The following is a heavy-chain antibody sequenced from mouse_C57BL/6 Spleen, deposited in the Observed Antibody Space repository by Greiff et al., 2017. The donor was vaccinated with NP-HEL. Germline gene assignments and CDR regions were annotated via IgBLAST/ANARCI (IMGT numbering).Heavy chain of an antibody. D-gene: IGHD2-13*01. J-gene: IGHJ2*01. CDR1: GYTFTSYT. CDR3: ARKKGEDFDY. V-gene: IGHV1-4*01. CDR2: INPSSGYP. Sequence: VQLQQSGAELARPGASVQMSCKASGYTFTSYTMHWVKPRPGQGLDWIGYINPSSGYPKYNQKFKDKATLTADKSSSTAYMQLSSLTSEDSAVYYGARKKGEDFDYWGQGTTLTVSS.